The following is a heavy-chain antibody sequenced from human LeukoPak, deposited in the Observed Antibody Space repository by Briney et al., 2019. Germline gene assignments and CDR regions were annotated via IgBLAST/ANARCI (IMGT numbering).Heavy chain of an antibody. V-gene: IGHV3-30*02. CDR1: GFTFSSYA. D-gene: IGHD3-3*01. J-gene: IGHJ4*02. CDR2: IQYDGTNK. CDR3: ARLREIPVFGVVTKSTSYFDY. Sequence: GGSLRLSCAASGFTFSSYAMHWVRQAPGKGLEWVAFIQYDGTNKYYADSVKGRFTISRDNSKNTLYLQMNSLRAEDTAVYYCARLREIPVFGVVTKSTSYFDYWGQGTLVTVSS.